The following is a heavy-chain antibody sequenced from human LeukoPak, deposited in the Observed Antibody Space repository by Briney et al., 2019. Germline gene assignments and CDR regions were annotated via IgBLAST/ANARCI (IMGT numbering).Heavy chain of an antibody. J-gene: IGHJ4*02. CDR2: FYYSGST. V-gene: IGHV4-39*01. CDR1: GGSISSSNYY. Sequence: SETLSLTCTVSGGSISSSNYYWGWIRQPPGRGLEWIGSFYYSGSTYYNPSLRGRVTISVDTSKNQFSLRLSSVTATDTAVYYCARRLAGTEDYWGQGTLVTVSS. D-gene: IGHD6-13*01. CDR3: ARRLAGTEDY.